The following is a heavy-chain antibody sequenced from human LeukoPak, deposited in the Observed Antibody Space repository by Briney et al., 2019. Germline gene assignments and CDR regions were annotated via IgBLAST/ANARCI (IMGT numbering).Heavy chain of an antibody. V-gene: IGHV4-39*02. D-gene: IGHD1-14*01. CDR2: IYYSGCT. J-gene: IGHJ5*02. CDR1: GGSISSSSYY. Sequence: PSETLSLTCTVSGGSISSSSYYWGWIRQPPGKGLEWIGSIYYSGCTYYNPSLKSRVTISVDTSKNQFSLKLSSVTAADTAVYYCAREVNLNWFDPWGQGTLVTVSS. CDR3: AREVNLNWFDP.